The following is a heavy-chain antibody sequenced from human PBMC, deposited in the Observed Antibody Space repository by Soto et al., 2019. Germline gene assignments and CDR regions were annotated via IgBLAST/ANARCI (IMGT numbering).Heavy chain of an antibody. D-gene: IGHD1-20*01. V-gene: IGHV3-23*01. CDR3: VRYSCNDKNFDD. J-gene: IGHJ4*02. CDR2: ISGSGGST. Sequence: PGGSLRLSCAASGFTFSSYAMSWVRQAPGKGLEWVSAISGSGGSTYYADSVKGRFTISRDNSKNTLYLQMNSLRAEDTAIYYWVRYSCNDKNFDDWGQGTLVTVSS. CDR1: GFTFSSYA.